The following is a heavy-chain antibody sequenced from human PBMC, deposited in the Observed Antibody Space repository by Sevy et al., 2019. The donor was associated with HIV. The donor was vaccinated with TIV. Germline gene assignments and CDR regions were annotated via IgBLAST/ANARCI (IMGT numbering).Heavy chain of an antibody. CDR3: VGGTHYYDISAYYPLGF. CDR2: FRSRPNNYAT. V-gene: IGHV3-73*01. CDR1: GFTFLGST. D-gene: IGHD3-22*01. J-gene: IGHJ4*02. Sequence: GSLRLSCAASGFTFLGSTVHWVRQASGKGLEWVGLFRSRPNNYATAYSESVKGRFTISRDDSKNTAFLQMNSLKTVDTAVYFCVGGTHYYDISAYYPLGFWGQGTLVTVSS.